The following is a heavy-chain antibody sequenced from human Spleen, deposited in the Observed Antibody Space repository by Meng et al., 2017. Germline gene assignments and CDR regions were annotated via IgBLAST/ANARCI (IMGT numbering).Heavy chain of an antibody. Sequence: QVQLVQSGAELKKPGASVKVSCKASGYTFRSYAMNWVRQSPGQGLEWMGWINPNTGNPTSAQAFTGRFVFSSDTSVSTTYLQISSLRAEDTAVYYCARGQWDQRSFDYWGQGTLVTVSS. CDR3: ARGQWDQRSFDY. CDR2: INPNTGNP. D-gene: IGHD1-26*01. V-gene: IGHV7-4-1*02. J-gene: IGHJ4*02. CDR1: GYTFRSYA.